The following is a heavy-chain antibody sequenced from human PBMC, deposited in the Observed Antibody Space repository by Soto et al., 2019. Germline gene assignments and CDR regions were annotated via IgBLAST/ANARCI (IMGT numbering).Heavy chain of an antibody. D-gene: IGHD3-22*01. V-gene: IGHV4-34*01. Sequence: SETLSLTCAVYGGSFSGYYWSWIRQPPGKGLEWIGEINHSGSTNYNPSLKSRVTISVDTSKNQFSLKLSSVTAADTAVYYCAGQALKIVGQNWFDPWGQGTLVTVSS. J-gene: IGHJ5*02. CDR3: AGQALKIVGQNWFDP. CDR1: GGSFSGYY. CDR2: INHSGST.